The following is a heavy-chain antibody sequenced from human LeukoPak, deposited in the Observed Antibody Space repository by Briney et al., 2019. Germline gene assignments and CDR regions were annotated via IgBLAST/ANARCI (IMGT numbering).Heavy chain of an antibody. D-gene: IGHD2-15*01. V-gene: IGHV1-2*02. CDR2: IKPNSGGT. J-gene: IGHJ5*02. CDR1: GYTFTGYY. CDR3: AREGSSHPDVNWFDP. Sequence: GASVKVSCKASGYTFTGYYMHWVRQAPGQGLGWMGWIKPNSGGTHYAQKFQGRVTMTRDTSISTAYMELSRLRSDDTAVYYCAREGSSHPDVNWFDPWGQGTLVTVSS.